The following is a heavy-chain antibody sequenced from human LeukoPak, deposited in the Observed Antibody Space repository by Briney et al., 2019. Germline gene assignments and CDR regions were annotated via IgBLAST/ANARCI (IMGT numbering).Heavy chain of an antibody. CDR2: IYTSGST. Sequence: SETLSLTCTVSGGSISSYYWRWIRQPAGKGLEWIGRIYTSGSTNYNPSLKSRVTMSVDTSKNQFSLKLSSVTAADTAVYYCARGKGRWFGRYFDYWGQGTLVTVSS. D-gene: IGHD3-10*01. J-gene: IGHJ4*02. V-gene: IGHV4-4*07. CDR1: GGSISSYY. CDR3: ARGKGRWFGRYFDY.